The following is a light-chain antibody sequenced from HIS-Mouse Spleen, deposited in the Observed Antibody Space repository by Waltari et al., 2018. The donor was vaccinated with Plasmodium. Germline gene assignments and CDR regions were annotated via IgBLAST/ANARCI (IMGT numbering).Light chain of an antibody. CDR3: CSYAGSSTFV. Sequence: QSALTQPASVSGSPGQSITISCTGTSSDVGSYNLVSWYQQHPGKAPNLMIYEGSKRPSGFSNRCSGSKSGNTASLTISGLQAEDEADYYCCSYAGSSTFVFGGGTKLTVL. CDR2: EGS. CDR1: SSDVGSYNL. J-gene: IGLJ3*02. V-gene: IGLV2-23*03.